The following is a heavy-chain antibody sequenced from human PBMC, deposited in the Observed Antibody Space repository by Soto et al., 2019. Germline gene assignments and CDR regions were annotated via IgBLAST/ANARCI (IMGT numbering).Heavy chain of an antibody. Sequence: QGQLVESGGGLVQPGGSLRLSCAASGYIFSDYYMTWIRQAPGKGLEWVLYISTSGTTISYADSVKGRFTISRDDAKNSLYLQMNSLRAEDTAVYYCARAGGSGWSLDYWGQGTLVTVSS. CDR1: GYIFSDYY. V-gene: IGHV3-11*01. J-gene: IGHJ4*02. D-gene: IGHD6-19*01. CDR2: ISTSGTTI. CDR3: ARAGGSGWSLDY.